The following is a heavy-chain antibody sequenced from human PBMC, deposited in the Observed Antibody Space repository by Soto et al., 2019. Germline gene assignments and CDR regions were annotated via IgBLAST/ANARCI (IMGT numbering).Heavy chain of an antibody. Sequence: QVQLQESGPRLVKPSQTLSLTCTVSGDSISRGGYYWNWLRQHPRKGLEWIGYIYHSGSTIYNPSLKNRVTISVDTSKNRLSLELSNVTAADTAISYCARDGAGAYGLGWFDPWGQGILVTVSS. J-gene: IGHJ5*02. V-gene: IGHV4-31*03. CDR3: ARDGAGAYGLGWFDP. CDR2: IYHSGST. D-gene: IGHD2-21*01. CDR1: GDSISRGGYY.